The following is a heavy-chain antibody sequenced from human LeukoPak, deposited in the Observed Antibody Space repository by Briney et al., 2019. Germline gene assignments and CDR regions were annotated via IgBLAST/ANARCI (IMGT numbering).Heavy chain of an antibody. Sequence: GGSLRLSCAASGFTFSSYSMNWVRQAPGNRLEWVSSISSSSSYIYYADSVKGRFTISRDNAKNSLYLQMNSLRAEDTAVYYCAREGSSGNLDYWGQGTLVTVSS. J-gene: IGHJ4*02. V-gene: IGHV3-21*01. D-gene: IGHD4-23*01. CDR1: GFTFSSYS. CDR2: ISSSSSYI. CDR3: AREGSSGNLDY.